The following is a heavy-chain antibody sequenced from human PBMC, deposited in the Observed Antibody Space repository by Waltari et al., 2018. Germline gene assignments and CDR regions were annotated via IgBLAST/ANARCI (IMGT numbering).Heavy chain of an antibody. CDR1: GFPFSSYA. Sequence: QVQLVESGGGVVQPGRSLRLSCAAYGFPFSSYASHWVRQAPGKGLEWVAVISYDGSNKYYADSVKGRFTISRDNSKNTLYLQMNSLRAEDTAVYYCAREGGEYVTRDWGQGTLVTVSS. V-gene: IGHV3-30-3*01. J-gene: IGHJ4*02. CDR2: ISYDGSNK. D-gene: IGHD3-16*01. CDR3: AREGGEYVTRD.